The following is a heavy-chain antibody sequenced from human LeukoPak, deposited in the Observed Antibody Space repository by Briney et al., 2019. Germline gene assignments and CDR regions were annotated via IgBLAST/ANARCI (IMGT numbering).Heavy chain of an antibody. CDR1: GGSISSYY. V-gene: IGHV4-59*01. J-gene: IGHJ4*02. Sequence: SETLSLTCTVSGGSISSYYWSWIRQPPGKGLEWIGYIYYSGSTNYNPSLKSRVTISVDTSKNQFSLKLSSVTAADTAVYYCAREGYYDILTGYYRYFDCWGQGTLVTVSS. CDR3: AREGYYDILTGYYRYFDC. CDR2: IYYSGST. D-gene: IGHD3-9*01.